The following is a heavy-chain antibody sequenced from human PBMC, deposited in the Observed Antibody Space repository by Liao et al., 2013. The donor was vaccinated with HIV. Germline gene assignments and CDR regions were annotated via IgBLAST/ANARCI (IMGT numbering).Heavy chain of an antibody. J-gene: IGHJ6*03. D-gene: IGHD6-19*01. CDR3: ARGSLGSSGWYYYYYYYMDV. CDR2: IYYSGST. CDR1: GGSISSYY. Sequence: QVQLQESGPGLVKPSETLSLTCTVSGGSISSYYWSWIRQPPGKGLEWIGYIYYSGSTNYNPSLKSRVTISVDTSKNQFSLKLSSVTAADTAVYYCARGSLGSSGWYYYYYYYMDVWGKGTTVTVSS. V-gene: IGHV4-59*01.